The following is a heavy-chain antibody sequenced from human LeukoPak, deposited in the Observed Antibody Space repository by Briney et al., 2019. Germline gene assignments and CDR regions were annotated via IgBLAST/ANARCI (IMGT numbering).Heavy chain of an antibody. CDR1: GYTLTSYY. CDR2: INLNGGGT. CDR3: ATRCTNGVCYKAYYMDV. Sequence: ASVKVSCKASGYTLTSYYLHRVRQAPGQGLEWLGWINLNGGGTLSAQKFQGRITMTRDASISTAYMELSGLRSDDTAVYYCATRCTNGVCYKAYYMDVWGKGTTVTVSS. J-gene: IGHJ6*03. D-gene: IGHD2-8*01. V-gene: IGHV1-2*02.